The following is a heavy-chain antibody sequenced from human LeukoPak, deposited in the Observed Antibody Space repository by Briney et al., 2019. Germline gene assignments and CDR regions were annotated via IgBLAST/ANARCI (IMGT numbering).Heavy chain of an antibody. Sequence: PGGSLRLSCAAFGFTFGSYEMNWVRQAPGKGLEWVSYIGTIISTTYYADSVKGRFTVSRDDAKSSLYLQMSSLRAEDTAVYYCARNVYDLRGQWLVPGFDYWGQGTLVTVSS. D-gene: IGHD6-19*01. J-gene: IGHJ4*02. CDR3: ARNVYDLRGQWLVPGFDY. CDR2: IGTIISTT. CDR1: GFTFGSYE. V-gene: IGHV3-48*03.